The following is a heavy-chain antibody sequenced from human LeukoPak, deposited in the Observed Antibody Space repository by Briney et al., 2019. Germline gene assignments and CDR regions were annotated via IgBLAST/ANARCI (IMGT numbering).Heavy chain of an antibody. Sequence: RRSLRLSCAASGFTFRSYAMSWVRQAPGKGMEWVSAISGSGGSTYYADSVKGRFTISRDNSKNTLYLQMNSLRAEDTAVYYCAKVMTRTMVRGVPPSDYWGQGTLVTVSS. CDR3: AKVMTRTMVRGVPPSDY. CDR2: ISGSGGST. V-gene: IGHV3-23*01. D-gene: IGHD3-10*01. CDR1: GFTFRSYA. J-gene: IGHJ4*02.